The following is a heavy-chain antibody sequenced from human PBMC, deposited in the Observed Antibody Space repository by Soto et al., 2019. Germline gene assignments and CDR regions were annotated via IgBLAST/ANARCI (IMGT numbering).Heavy chain of an antibody. CDR1: GLTFSSYA. Sequence: QVQLVESGGGVVQPGRSLRLSCAASGLTFSSYAMHWVRQAPGKGLEWVAVISYDGSNKYYADSVKGRFTISRDNSKNTMYLQMNSLRAEDTAVYYCARDLAPAAASGQPDYWGQGTLVTVSS. CDR2: ISYDGSNK. V-gene: IGHV3-30-3*01. D-gene: IGHD6-13*01. J-gene: IGHJ4*02. CDR3: ARDLAPAAASGQPDY.